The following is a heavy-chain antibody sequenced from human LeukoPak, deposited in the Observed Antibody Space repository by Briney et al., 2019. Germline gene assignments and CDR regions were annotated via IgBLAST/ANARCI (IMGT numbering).Heavy chain of an antibody. J-gene: IGHJ3*02. D-gene: IGHD3-10*01. CDR1: GGTLSSYA. Sequence: ASVKVSCKASGGTLSSYAISWVRQAPGQGLEWMGGIMPIFGTTNYAQKFQGRVTITADESTSTAYMELSSLRADDTAVYYCAKDRLRSSLARGAFDIWGRGTRVTVSS. CDR3: AKDRLRSSLARGAFDI. CDR2: IMPIFGTT. V-gene: IGHV1-69*13.